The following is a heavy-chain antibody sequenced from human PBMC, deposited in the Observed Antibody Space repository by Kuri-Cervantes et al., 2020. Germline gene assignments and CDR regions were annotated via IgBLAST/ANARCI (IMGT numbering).Heavy chain of an antibody. CDR2: IYHSGST. J-gene: IGHJ4*02. V-gene: IGHV4-38-2*01. CDR3: ARGTYGGVDY. CDR1: GFTFSDYY. D-gene: IGHD3-10*01. Sequence: ESLKISCAASGFTFSDYYMSWIRQAPGKGLEWIGSIYHSGSTYYNPSLKSRVTISVDTSKNQFSLKLSSVTAADTAVYYCARGTYGGVDYWGQGTLVTVSS.